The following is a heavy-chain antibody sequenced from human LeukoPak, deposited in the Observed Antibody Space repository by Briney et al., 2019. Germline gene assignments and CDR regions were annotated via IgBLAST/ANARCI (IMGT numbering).Heavy chain of an antibody. CDR2: IHDSGST. J-gene: IGHJ5*02. CDR1: GGSISTYDYY. D-gene: IGHD3-10*01. Sequence: PSETLSLTCTVSGGSISTYDYYWGWIRQPPGKGLEWIGSIHDSGSTYQNPSLKSRVTISVDTSKNQFPLKLNSVTAADTAVYYCARLSFGSGNHWFDPWGQGTLVTVSS. CDR3: ARLSFGSGNHWFDP. V-gene: IGHV4-39*01.